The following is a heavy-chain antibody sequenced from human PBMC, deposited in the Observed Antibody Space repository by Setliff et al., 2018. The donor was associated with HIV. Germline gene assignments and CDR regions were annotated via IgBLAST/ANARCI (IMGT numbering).Heavy chain of an antibody. CDR1: GYTFTGYY. CDR2: INPNSGGT. V-gene: IGHV1-2*06. CDR3: ARQDIPTGYYLFDY. J-gene: IGHJ4*02. D-gene: IGHD3-9*01. Sequence: ASVKVSCKASGYTFTGYYIHWVRQAPGQGLEWMGRINPNSGGTEYAQKFQGRIIMTRDTSINTVYMELSSLTSDDTALYYCARQDIPTGYYLFDYWGQGTQVTVSS.